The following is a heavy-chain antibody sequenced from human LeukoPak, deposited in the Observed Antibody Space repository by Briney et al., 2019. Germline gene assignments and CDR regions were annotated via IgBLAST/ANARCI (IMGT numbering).Heavy chain of an antibody. Sequence: PGGSLRLSCAASGFTFSIYAMSWVRQAPGKGLEWVSSISGSGGNTYYADSVKGCFTISRENSKSTLYLQMNSLRAEDTAVYYCAKSGGSSYDSSGYEPKWGQGTLVTVSS. CDR1: GFTFSIYA. CDR2: ISGSGGNT. CDR3: AKSGGSSYDSSGYEPK. D-gene: IGHD3-22*01. V-gene: IGHV3-23*01. J-gene: IGHJ4*02.